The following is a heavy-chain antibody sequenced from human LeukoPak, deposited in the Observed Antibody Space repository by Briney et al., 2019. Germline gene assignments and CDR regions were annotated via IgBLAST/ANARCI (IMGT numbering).Heavy chain of an antibody. CDR3: AKGHKYYYDSSGTCYFDY. CDR2: ISGSGGST. D-gene: IGHD3-22*01. V-gene: IGHV3-23*01. CDR1: GFTFSSYA. J-gene: IGHJ4*02. Sequence: PGRSLRLSCAASGFTFSSYAMSWVRQAPGKGLEWVSAISGSGGSTYYADSVKGRFTISRDNSKNTLYLQMNSLRAEDTAVYYCAKGHKYYYDSSGTCYFDYWGQGTLVTVSS.